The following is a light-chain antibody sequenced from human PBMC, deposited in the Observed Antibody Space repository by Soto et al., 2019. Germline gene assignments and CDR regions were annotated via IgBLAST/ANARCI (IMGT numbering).Light chain of an antibody. CDR2: ATS. V-gene: IGKV1D-16*01. J-gene: IGKJ5*01. CDR1: QSISTW. Sequence: DIQMTQSPSSLSTSVGDRVTITCRASQSISTWLAWYQQKPGKAPKSLIYATSNLQSGVPSRFSGSGFGTEFTLTISSLQPEDFATYYCQQYNTYPITFGQGTRLEI. CDR3: QQYNTYPIT.